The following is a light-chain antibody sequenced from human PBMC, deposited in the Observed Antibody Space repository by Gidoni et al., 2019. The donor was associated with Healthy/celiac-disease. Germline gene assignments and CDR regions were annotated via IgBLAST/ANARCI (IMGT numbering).Light chain of an antibody. CDR1: QSVLYSSNNKNY. V-gene: IGKV4-1*01. CDR2: WAS. CDR3: QQYYSTPGYT. Sequence: DIVMTQSPVSLAVSLGERPTINCKSSQSVLYSSNNKNYLAWYQQKPGQPPKLLIYWASTRESGVPDRFSGSGSGTDFTLTISSLQAEDVAVYYCQQYYSTPGYTFGQGTKLEIK. J-gene: IGKJ2*01.